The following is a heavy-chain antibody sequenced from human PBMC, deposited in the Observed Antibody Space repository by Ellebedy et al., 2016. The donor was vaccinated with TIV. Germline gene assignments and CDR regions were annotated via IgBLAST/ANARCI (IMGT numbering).Heavy chain of an antibody. D-gene: IGHD4-11*01. J-gene: IGHJ6*02. CDR2: ISYDGSDK. V-gene: IGHV3-30*18. Sequence: GESLKISCAASGFTFSNYGIHWVRQAPGKGLEWVAVISYDGSDKYYADSVKGRFTISRDNSKNTVYLQMNGLRAEDTAVYYCAKGHDYSNYREGYYYYGMDVWGQGTTVTVSS. CDR3: AKGHDYSNYREGYYYYGMDV. CDR1: GFTFSNYG.